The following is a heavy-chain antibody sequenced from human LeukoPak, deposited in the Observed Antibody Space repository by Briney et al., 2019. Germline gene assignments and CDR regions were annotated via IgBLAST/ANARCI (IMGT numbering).Heavy chain of an antibody. CDR3: ARWGYSSSWPPREDYFDY. CDR2: IYHSGST. V-gene: IGHV4-4*02. CDR1: GGSISSSNW. D-gene: IGHD6-13*01. Sequence: PSGTLSLTCAVSGGSISSSNWWSWVRQPPGKGLEWMGEIYHSGSTNYNPSLKSRVTISVDKSKNQFSLKLSSVTAADTAVYYCARWGYSSSWPPREDYFDYWSQGTLVTVSS. J-gene: IGHJ4*02.